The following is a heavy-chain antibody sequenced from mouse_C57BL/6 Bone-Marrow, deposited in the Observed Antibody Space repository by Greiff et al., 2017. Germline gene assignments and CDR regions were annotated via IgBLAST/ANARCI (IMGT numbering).Heavy chain of an antibody. V-gene: IGHV1-7*01. CDR1: GYTFTSYW. D-gene: IGHD1-3*01. CDR3: AREAWIKASRYAMDY. CDR2: INPSSGYT. Sequence: QVQLQQSGAELAKPGASVKLSCKASGYTFTSYWMHWVKQRPGQGLEWIGYINPSSGYTKYNQKFKDKATLTADKSSRTAYMQLSSLTYEDSAVYYCAREAWIKASRYAMDYWGQGTSVTVSS. J-gene: IGHJ4*01.